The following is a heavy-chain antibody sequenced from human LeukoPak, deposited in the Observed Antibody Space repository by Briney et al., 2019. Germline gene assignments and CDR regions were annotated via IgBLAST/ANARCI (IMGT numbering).Heavy chain of an antibody. Sequence: ASVKVSCKASGGTFSSYAISWVRQAPGQGLEWMGRIIPILGIANYAQKFQGRVTITADKSTSTAYMELSSLRSEDTAVYYCAXXXXXXYYDSSAPGYWGQGTLVTVSS. J-gene: IGHJ4*02. V-gene: IGHV1-69*04. CDR2: IIPILGIA. CDR3: AXXXXXXYYDSSAPGY. D-gene: IGHD3-22*01. CDR1: GGTFSSYA.